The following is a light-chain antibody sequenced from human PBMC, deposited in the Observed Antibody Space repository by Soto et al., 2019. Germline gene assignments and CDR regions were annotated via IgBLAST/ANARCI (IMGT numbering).Light chain of an antibody. CDR2: DAS. CDR3: QQYAIAPWT. CDR1: QTVSHDY. Sequence: EIVLTQSPGTLSLSPGERATLSCRASQTVSHDYLAWYQHRPGQPPRLLIFDASRRASGIPDRISGSGSGTDFTLNISGLEPDDFAVYYCQQYAIAPWTFGQGTKVDIK. V-gene: IGKV3-20*01. J-gene: IGKJ1*01.